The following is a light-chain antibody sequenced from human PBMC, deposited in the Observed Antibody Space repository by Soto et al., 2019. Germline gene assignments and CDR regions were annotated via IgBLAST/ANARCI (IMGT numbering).Light chain of an antibody. J-gene: IGKJ1*01. CDR3: QQRSNWHPT. Sequence: EIVLTQSPATLSLSPGERATLSCRASQSVSSYLAWYQHKPGQAPRLLIYDASNRATGIPARFSGSGSGTDFTHTISSLEPEDFAVYSCQQRSNWHPTFGQGTKVEIK. V-gene: IGKV3-11*01. CDR1: QSVSSY. CDR2: DAS.